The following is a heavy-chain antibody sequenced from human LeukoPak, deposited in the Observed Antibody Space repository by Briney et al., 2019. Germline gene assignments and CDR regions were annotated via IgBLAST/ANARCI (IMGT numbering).Heavy chain of an antibody. CDR1: GFTFRDSA. J-gene: IGHJ6*03. CDR2: VKTKANNYAT. CDR3: AAVVDYYYYMDV. D-gene: IGHD2-15*01. V-gene: IGHV3-73*01. Sequence: GGSLKLSCAASGFTFRDSAMHWVRQASGKGLEWIGRVKTKANNYATAYAASVMGRFTISRDDSKNTAYLEMNSLKTEDTAVYYCAAVVDYYYYMDVWGKGTTVTVSS.